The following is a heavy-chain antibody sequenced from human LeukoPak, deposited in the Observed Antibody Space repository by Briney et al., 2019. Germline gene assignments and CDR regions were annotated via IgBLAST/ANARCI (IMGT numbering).Heavy chain of an antibody. CDR3: ARDSSVLRYFDWLLLPDV. D-gene: IGHD3-9*01. CDR2: INTNTGNP. CDR1: GYTFTSYA. V-gene: IGHV7-4-1*02. Sequence: ASVKVSCKASGYTFTSYAMNWVRQAPGQGLEWMGWINTNTGNPTYAQGFTGRFVFSLDTSVSTAYLQISSLKAEDTAVYYCARDSSVLRYFDWLLLPDVWGQGTLVTVSS. J-gene: IGHJ4*02.